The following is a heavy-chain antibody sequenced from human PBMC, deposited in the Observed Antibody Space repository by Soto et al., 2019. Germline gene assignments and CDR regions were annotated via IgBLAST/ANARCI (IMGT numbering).Heavy chain of an antibody. CDR3: AKGRTAVTIFGVVIIAEYDY. D-gene: IGHD3-3*01. J-gene: IGHJ4*02. Sequence: QVQLVESGGGVVQPGRSLRLSCAASGFTFSSYGMHWVRQSPGKGLEWVAVISYDGSNKYYADSVKGRFTISRDNSKNTLYLQMNSLRAEDTAVYYCAKGRTAVTIFGVVIIAEYDYWGQGTLVTVS. V-gene: IGHV3-30*18. CDR1: GFTFSSYG. CDR2: ISYDGSNK.